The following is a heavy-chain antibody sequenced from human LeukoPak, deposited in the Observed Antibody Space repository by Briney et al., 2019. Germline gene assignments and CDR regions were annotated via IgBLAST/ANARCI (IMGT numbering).Heavy chain of an antibody. D-gene: IGHD3-22*01. J-gene: IGHJ3*02. CDR1: GFTFSSYA. CDR2: ISGSGGST. CDR3: AKANTYYYDSSGYYRPYDAFDI. Sequence: GGSLRLSCAASGFTFSSYAMSWVRQAPWKGLEWVSAISGSGGSTYYADSVKGRFTISRDNSKNTLYLQMNSLRAEDTAVYYCAKANTYYYDSSGYYRPYDAFDIWGQGTMVTVSS. V-gene: IGHV3-23*01.